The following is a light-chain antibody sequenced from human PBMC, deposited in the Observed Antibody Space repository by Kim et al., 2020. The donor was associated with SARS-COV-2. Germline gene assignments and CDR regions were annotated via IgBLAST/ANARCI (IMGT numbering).Light chain of an antibody. Sequence: DIQMTQSPSTLSASVGDRVTITCRASQRISNSLAWYQQRPGKAPTLLIYEASSLESGVPSRFSGTGSGTEFTLTISSLQPDDFATYYCQHYDNYSQTFGPGTKVDTK. J-gene: IGKJ1*01. V-gene: IGKV1-5*01. CDR2: EAS. CDR1: QRISNS. CDR3: QHYDNYSQT.